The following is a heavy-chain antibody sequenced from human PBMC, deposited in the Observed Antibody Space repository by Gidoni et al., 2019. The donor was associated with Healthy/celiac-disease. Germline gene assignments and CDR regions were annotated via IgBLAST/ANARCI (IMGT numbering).Heavy chain of an antibody. CDR1: GRSISSSSYY. CDR2: IYYSGST. V-gene: IGHV4-39*01. CDR3: ARAPGGDAFDI. J-gene: IGHJ3*02. D-gene: IGHD3-16*01. Sequence: QLQLQESGPGLVKPSETLSLTCTVSGRSISSSSYYWGWIRQPPGKGLEWIGSIYYSGSTYYNPSLKSRVTISVDTSKNQFSLKLSSVTAADTAVYYCARAPGGDAFDIWGQGTMVTVSS.